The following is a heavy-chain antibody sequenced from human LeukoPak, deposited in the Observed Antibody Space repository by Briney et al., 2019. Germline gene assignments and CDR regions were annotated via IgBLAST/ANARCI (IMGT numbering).Heavy chain of an antibody. J-gene: IGHJ4*02. CDR1: GFTFDDYG. D-gene: IGHD3-10*01. V-gene: IGHV3-20*04. CDR3: ARGQILLWFGELFPFDY. CDR2: INWNGGST. Sequence: GGSLRLSCAASGFTFDDYGMSWVRQAPGKGLEWVSGINWNGGSTGYADSVKGRFTISRDNAKNSLYLQMNSLRAEDTAVYYCARGQILLWFGELFPFDYWGQGTLVTVSS.